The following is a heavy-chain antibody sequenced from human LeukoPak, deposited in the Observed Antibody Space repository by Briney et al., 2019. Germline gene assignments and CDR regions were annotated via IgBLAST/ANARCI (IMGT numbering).Heavy chain of an antibody. CDR3: AKSRIVDHRGYFDY. Sequence: GGSLRLSCVASGLPFGSYPMTWVRQSPVKGLEWVSTIGTTDDTYYADSVKGRFTISRDNYKDTLYLQMHSLGAEDTAIYYCAKSRIVDHRGYFDYWGQGTLVTVSS. J-gene: IGHJ4*02. CDR1: GLPFGSYP. CDR2: IGTTDDT. D-gene: IGHD2-15*01. V-gene: IGHV3-23*01.